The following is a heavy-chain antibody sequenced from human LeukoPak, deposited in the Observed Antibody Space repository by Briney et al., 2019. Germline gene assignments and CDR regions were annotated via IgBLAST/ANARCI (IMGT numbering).Heavy chain of an antibody. Sequence: SQTLSLTCTVSGGSISSGSHYWSWIRQPAGRGLEWIGRIYTSGSTNYNPSLKSRVTISVDRSKNQFSLKLSSVTAADTAVYYCARVRPWFSYSGSYSGYYYMDVWGKGTTVTVSS. D-gene: IGHD1-26*01. J-gene: IGHJ6*03. CDR1: GGSISSGSHY. CDR2: IYTSGST. CDR3: ARVRPWFSYSGSYSGYYYMDV. V-gene: IGHV4-61*02.